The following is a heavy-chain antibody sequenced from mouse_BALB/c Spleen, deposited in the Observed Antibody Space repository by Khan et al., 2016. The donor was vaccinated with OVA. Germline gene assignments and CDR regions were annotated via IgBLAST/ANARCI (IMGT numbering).Heavy chain of an antibody. CDR2: INPSDGGT. CDR1: GYTFISYY. Sequence: QVQLQQSGAELVKPGASVKLSCKASGYTFISYYMYWVKQRPGLGLEWIGGINPSDGGTNCNEKFKSKATLTVDKSSRPAYMQLSSLTSEDSAVYYRTRSGWAAFAYWGQGTLVTVSA. V-gene: IGHV1S81*02. D-gene: IGHD1-1*02. CDR3: TRSGWAAFAY. J-gene: IGHJ3*01.